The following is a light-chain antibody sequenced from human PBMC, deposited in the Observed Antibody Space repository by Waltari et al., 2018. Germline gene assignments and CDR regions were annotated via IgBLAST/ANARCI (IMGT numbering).Light chain of an antibody. Sequence: QSVLTQPPSVSGAPGQRVTVSCPGSRSNIGGGYDVHWYRQLPGTAPKLLIYDNNIRTSGVPDRFSGSKSDTSASLAITGLQAEDEADYYCQSYDSSLSGRVFGTGTKVTVL. J-gene: IGLJ1*01. CDR2: DNN. V-gene: IGLV1-40*01. CDR1: RSNIGGGYD. CDR3: QSYDSSLSGRV.